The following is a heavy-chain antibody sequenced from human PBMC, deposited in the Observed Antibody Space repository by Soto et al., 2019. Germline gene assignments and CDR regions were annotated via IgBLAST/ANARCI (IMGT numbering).Heavy chain of an antibody. CDR1: GYTFTGYY. J-gene: IGHJ6*02. V-gene: IGHV1-2*04. D-gene: IGHD1-26*01. Sequence: ASVKVSCKASGYTFTGYYMHWVRQAPGQGLEWMGWINPNSGGTNYAQKFQGWVTMTRDTSISTAYMELSRLRTEDTALYYCAKDGSPQYYYYGMDVWDQGTTVTVSS. CDR3: AKDGSPQYYYYGMDV. CDR2: INPNSGGT.